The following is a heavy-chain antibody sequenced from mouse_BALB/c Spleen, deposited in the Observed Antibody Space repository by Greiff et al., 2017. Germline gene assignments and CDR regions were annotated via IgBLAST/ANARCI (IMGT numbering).Heavy chain of an antibody. CDR1: GFSLTSYG. J-gene: IGHJ4*01. V-gene: IGHV2-9*02. Sequence: VHLVESGPGLVAPSQSLSITCTVSGFSLTSYGVHWVRQPPGKGLEWLGVIWAGGSTNYNSALLSRLSICKDNSKSQVFLKMSSLQTDDTAMYYCARGNYGGAEYGGEGTSVTGSS. D-gene: IGHD1-1*01. CDR2: IWAGGST. CDR3: ARGNYGGAEY.